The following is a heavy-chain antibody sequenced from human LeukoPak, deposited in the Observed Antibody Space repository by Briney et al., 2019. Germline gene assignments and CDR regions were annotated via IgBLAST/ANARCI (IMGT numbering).Heavy chain of an antibody. CDR2: ISSSSSYI. J-gene: IGHJ3*02. CDR3: ARRGGLLDGYNEDVFEI. CDR1: GFTFSSYS. V-gene: IGHV3-21*01. Sequence: GGSLRLSCAASGFTFSSYSMNWDRQAPGKGLEWVSSISSSSSYIYYADSVKGRFTISRDNAKNSLYLQMNSLRAEDTAVYYCARRGGLLDGYNEDVFEIGAKGTRVTVS. D-gene: IGHD5-24*01.